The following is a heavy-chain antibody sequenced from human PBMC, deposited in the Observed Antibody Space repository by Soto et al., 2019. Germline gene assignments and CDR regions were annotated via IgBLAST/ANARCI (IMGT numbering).Heavy chain of an antibody. Sequence: GSLRLSCAASGFTFSSYGMHWVRQAPGKGLEWVADIRYDGSNKYYADSVKGRFTISRDNSKNSLYLQMNSLRDEDTAVYYCARDRNDFWSGYFDYWGHGTLVTVSS. J-gene: IGHJ4*01. D-gene: IGHD3-3*01. CDR3: ARDRNDFWSGYFDY. CDR1: GFTFSSYG. CDR2: IRYDGSNK. V-gene: IGHV3-33*08.